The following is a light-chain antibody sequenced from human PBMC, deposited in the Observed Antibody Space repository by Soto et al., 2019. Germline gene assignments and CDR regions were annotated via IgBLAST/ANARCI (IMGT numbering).Light chain of an antibody. Sequence: QSALTQPASVSGSPGQSITISCTGTSSDVGGHNYVSWYQLHPGKAPKLMVYEVSNRPSGVSNRFSGSKSGNTASLTISGLQAEDEADYYCSSYTSSTAYVFGTGTKLTVL. CDR2: EVS. V-gene: IGLV2-14*01. J-gene: IGLJ1*01. CDR3: SSYTSSTAYV. CDR1: SSDVGGHNY.